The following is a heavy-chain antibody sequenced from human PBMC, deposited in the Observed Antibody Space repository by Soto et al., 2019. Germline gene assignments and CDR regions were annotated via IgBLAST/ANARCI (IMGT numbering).Heavy chain of an antibody. CDR2: ISWNSGSI. V-gene: IGHV3-9*01. CDR1: GFTFDDYA. D-gene: IGHD2-21*01. J-gene: IGHJ1*01. CDR3: AKSGYIVVELDDRAAEYFQH. Sequence: EVQLVESGGGLVQPGRSLRLSCAASGFTFDDYAMHWVRQAPGKGLEWVSGISWNSGSIGYADSVKGRFTISRDNAKNPLYLQMNSLSAEDTALYYCAKSGYIVVELDDRAAEYFQHWGQGTLVTVSS.